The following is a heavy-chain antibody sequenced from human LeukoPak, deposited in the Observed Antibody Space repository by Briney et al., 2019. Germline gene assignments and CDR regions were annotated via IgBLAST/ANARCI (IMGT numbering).Heavy chain of an antibody. V-gene: IGHV4-39*01. CDR1: GGSISSSSYY. J-gene: IGHJ4*02. CDR3: ARGSVSRHFNY. Sequence: TSETLSLTCIVSGGSISSSSYYWGWIRQPPGKGLEWIGSIYYSGSTYYNPSLKSQVTISVDTSKNQFSLKLSSVTAADTAVYYCARGSVSRHFNYWGQGTLVTVSS. CDR2: IYYSGST. D-gene: IGHD1-1*01.